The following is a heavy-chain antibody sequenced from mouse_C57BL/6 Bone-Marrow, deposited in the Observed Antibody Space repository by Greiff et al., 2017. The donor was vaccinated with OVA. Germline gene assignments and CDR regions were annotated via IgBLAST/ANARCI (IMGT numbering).Heavy chain of an antibody. D-gene: IGHD1-1*01. Sequence: EVKLQESGPVLVKPGASVKMSCKASGYTFTDYYMNWVKQSHGKSLEWIGVINPYNGGTSYNQKFKGKATLTVDKSSSTAYMELNSLTSEDSAVYYCARFDTTVVAPRYFDYWGQGTTLTVSS. J-gene: IGHJ2*01. CDR1: GYTFTDYY. V-gene: IGHV1-19*01. CDR3: ARFDTTVVAPRYFDY. CDR2: INPYNGGT.